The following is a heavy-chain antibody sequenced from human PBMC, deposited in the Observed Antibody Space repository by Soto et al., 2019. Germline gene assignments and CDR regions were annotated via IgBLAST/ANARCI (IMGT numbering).Heavy chain of an antibody. V-gene: IGHV1-69*06. CDR1: GGTFSSYA. Sequence: SVQVSCKASGGTFSSYAISWVRQAPGQGLEWMGGIIPIFGTANYAQKFQGRVTITADKSTSTAYMELSSLRSEDTAVYYCARVSGIVVVPAAKRYYYGMDVWGQGTTVTVAS. J-gene: IGHJ6*02. CDR2: IIPIFGTA. CDR3: ARVSGIVVVPAAKRYYYGMDV. D-gene: IGHD2-2*01.